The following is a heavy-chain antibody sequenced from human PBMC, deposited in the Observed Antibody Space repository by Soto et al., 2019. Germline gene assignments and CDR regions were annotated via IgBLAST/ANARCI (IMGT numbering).Heavy chain of an antibody. Sequence: GASVKVSCKASGYTFTGYYMHWVRQAPGQGLEWMGWINPNSGGTNYAQKFQGRVTVTRDTSISTAYMELSRLRSDDTAVYYCARDRTAARGDYYYYYGMDVWGQGTTVTVSS. J-gene: IGHJ6*02. CDR1: GYTFTGYY. CDR3: ARDRTAARGDYYYYYGMDV. CDR2: INPNSGGT. D-gene: IGHD6-13*01. V-gene: IGHV1-2*02.